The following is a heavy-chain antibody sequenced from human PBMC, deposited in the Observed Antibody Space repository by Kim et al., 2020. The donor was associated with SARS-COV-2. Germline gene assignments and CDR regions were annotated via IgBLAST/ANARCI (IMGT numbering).Heavy chain of an antibody. V-gene: IGHV3-66*01. Sequence: GGSLRLSCAVFGFSVSSNYMSWVRQAPGKGLEWVSVIYSGGSTYYADSVKGRFTISRDNSKNTLYLQMNGLRAEDTAVYSCARGLSSSWYSFDYWGQGTL. CDR3: ARGLSSSWYSFDY. J-gene: IGHJ4*02. D-gene: IGHD6-13*01. CDR1: GFSVSSNY. CDR2: IYSGGST.